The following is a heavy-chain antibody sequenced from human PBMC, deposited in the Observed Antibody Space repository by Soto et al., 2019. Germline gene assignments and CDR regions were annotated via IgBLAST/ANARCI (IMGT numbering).Heavy chain of an antibody. CDR2: IFPGDSDV. CDR1: GNSFTSHW. J-gene: IGHJ6*02. CDR3: ARTSNSNSRYGMDV. D-gene: IGHD4-4*01. V-gene: IGHV5-51*01. Sequence: GESLKISCKGSGNSFTSHWIGWVRKMPGKGLEWMGIIFPGDSDVRYSPSFQGQVTISADKSISTAYLQWSSLEASDTAMYYCARTSNSNSRYGMDVWGQGTTVTVSS.